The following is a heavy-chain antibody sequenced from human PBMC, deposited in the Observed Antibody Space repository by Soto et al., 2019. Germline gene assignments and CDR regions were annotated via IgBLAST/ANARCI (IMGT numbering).Heavy chain of an antibody. V-gene: IGHV5-51*01. CDR2: IYPGDSDT. D-gene: IGHD3-9*01. J-gene: IGHJ6*02. CDR3: ARGDYDILTGYYKSYYGMDV. CDR1: GYSFASYW. Sequence: GASLQISCKGSGYSFASYWIGWVRQMPGKSLEWMGIIYPGDSDTRYSPSFQGQVTISADKSIFTAYLQWSSLKASDTAMYYCARGDYDILTGYYKSYYGMDVWGPGTTVTVSS.